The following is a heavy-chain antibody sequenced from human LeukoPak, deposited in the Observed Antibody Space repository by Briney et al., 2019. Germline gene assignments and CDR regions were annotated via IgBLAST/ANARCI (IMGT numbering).Heavy chain of an antibody. V-gene: IGHV4-4*07. CDR1: GGSISSYY. CDR2: IYTSGST. Sequence: SGPGLVKPSETLSLTCTVSGGSISSYYWSWIRQPAGKGLEWIGRIYTSGSTNYNPSPKSRVTISVDTSKNQFPLKLRSVTAADTAIYYCARASFNVVFGNWFDPWGQGTLVTVSS. D-gene: IGHD2-8*01. CDR3: ARASFNVVFGNWFDP. J-gene: IGHJ5*02.